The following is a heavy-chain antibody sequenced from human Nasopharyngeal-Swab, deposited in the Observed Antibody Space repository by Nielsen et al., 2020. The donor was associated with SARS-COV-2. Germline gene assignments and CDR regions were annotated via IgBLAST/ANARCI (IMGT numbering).Heavy chain of an antibody. CDR2: IYAGDSET. V-gene: IGHV5-51*01. CDR3: ARAVVVTNDAFDI. Sequence: GGSLRLSCKGSGYSFTSYWIGWVRQMPGKGLEWMGIIYAGDSETRYSPSFQGQVTISADRSISTAYLQWSSLKASDTAMYYCARAVVVTNDAFDIWGQGTMVTVSS. J-gene: IGHJ3*02. D-gene: IGHD3-22*01. CDR1: GYSFTSYW.